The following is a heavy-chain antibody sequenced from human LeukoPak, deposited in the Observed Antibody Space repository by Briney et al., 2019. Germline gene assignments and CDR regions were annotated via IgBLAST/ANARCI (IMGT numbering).Heavy chain of an antibody. Sequence: SETLSLTCTVSGGSISSDYWSWIRQPPGKGLEWIGYIYYSGSTNYNPSLKSRVTISVDTSKNQFSLKLSSVTAADTAVYYCARSRMRDIVVVPAATDASFDYWGQGTLVTVSS. D-gene: IGHD2-2*01. J-gene: IGHJ4*02. CDR3: ARSRMRDIVVVPAATDASFDY. CDR1: GGSISSDY. V-gene: IGHV4-59*08. CDR2: IYYSGST.